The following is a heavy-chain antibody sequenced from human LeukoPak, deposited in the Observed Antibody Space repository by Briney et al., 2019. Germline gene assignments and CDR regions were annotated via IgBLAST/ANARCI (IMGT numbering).Heavy chain of an antibody. J-gene: IGHJ4*02. D-gene: IGHD6-6*01. CDR2: IIPIFGTA. V-gene: IGHV1-69*13. CDR3: ARDREEGYSSSSFDY. CDR1: GGTFSSYA. Sequence: ASVKVSCKASGGTFSSYAISWVRQAPGQGLEWMGGIIPIFGTANYAQKFQGRVTTTADESTSTAYMELSSLRSEDTAVYYCARDREEGYSSSSFDYWGQGTLVTVSS.